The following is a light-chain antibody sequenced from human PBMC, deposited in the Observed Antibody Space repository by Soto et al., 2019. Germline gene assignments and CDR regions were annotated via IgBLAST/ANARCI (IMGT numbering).Light chain of an antibody. V-gene: IGLV1-51*01. CDR2: DNN. CDR3: GTWDSSLSAGWV. Sequence: QSVLTQPPSVSAAPGQKVTISCSGSSFNIENNYVSWYQQLPGTAPKLLIYDNNKRPSGIPDRFSGSKSGTSATLGITGLQTGDEADYYCGTWDSSLSAGWVFGGGTQLTVL. CDR1: SFNIENNY. J-gene: IGLJ3*02.